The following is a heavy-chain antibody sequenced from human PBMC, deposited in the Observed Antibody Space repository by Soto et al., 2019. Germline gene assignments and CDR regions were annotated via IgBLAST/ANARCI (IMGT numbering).Heavy chain of an antibody. J-gene: IGHJ6*02. CDR3: AREIFLPPDGYYYYYGMDV. CDR1: GYTFTSYY. D-gene: IGHD3-3*01. CDR2: INPSGGST. V-gene: IGHV1-46*01. Sequence: QVQLVQSGAEVKKPGASVKVSCKASGYTFTSYYMHWVRQAPGQGLEWMGIINPSGGSTSYAQKSQGRVTMTRDTSTITVYMELSSLRSEDTAVYYCAREIFLPPDGYYYYYGMDVWGQGTTVTVSS.